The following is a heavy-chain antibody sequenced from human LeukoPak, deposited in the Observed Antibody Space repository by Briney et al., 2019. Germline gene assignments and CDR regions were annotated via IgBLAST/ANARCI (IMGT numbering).Heavy chain of an antibody. CDR2: ISSSSTYI. J-gene: IGHJ4*02. CDR1: GFSFSTYY. CDR3: AKPPDSSGYYGFYFDY. D-gene: IGHD3-22*01. V-gene: IGHV3-21*04. Sequence: GGSLRLSCAASGFSFSTYYVNWVRQAPGKGLEWVSCISSSSTYIYYSDSVRGRFAISRDNAKNSLYLQMNSLRAEDTAVYYCAKPPDSSGYYGFYFDYWGQGTLVTVSS.